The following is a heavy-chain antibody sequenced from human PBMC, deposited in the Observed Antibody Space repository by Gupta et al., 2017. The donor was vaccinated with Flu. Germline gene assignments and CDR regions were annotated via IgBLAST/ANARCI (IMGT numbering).Heavy chain of an antibody. V-gene: IGHV1-69*01. J-gene: IGHJ4*02. D-gene: IGHD6-19*01. CDR2: IIPIFGTA. CDR1: GGTLSRYA. Sequence: QVQLVQSGAAVKKTGASVKVTCNASGGTLSRYALRGVRLAPGQGLEWVGGIIPIFGTANYAQKFQGRVTITADESTSTAYMELSSLRSEDSAVYYCARYHSSGPFDYWGQGTLVTVSS. CDR3: ARYHSSGPFDY.